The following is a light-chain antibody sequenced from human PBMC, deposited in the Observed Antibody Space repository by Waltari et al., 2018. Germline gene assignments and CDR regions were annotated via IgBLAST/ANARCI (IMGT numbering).Light chain of an antibody. CDR3: PQSYSPLT. Sequence: DFQMTQSPSSLSASVGDRVTITCRASQSISTYLNWYQQKPGKAPNLLIYAASSLQSGVPSRLRGSGSGTDFTLTIRSLQPEDFATYYCPQSYSPLTFGGGTKVEIK. CDR1: QSISTY. J-gene: IGKJ4*01. V-gene: IGKV1-39*01. CDR2: AAS.